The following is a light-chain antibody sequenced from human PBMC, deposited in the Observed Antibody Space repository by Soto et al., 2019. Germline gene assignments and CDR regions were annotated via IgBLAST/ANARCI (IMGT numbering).Light chain of an antibody. CDR1: GSNIGAGYD. V-gene: IGLV1-40*01. Sequence: QSVLTQPPSVSGAPGQRVTISCTGSGSNIGAGYDVHWYQQLPGTAPKLLIYGNNNRPSGVPDRISGSKSGTSGSLAIAGLQAEDEADYYCQSYDSSLSVVVFGGGTKVTVL. CDR2: GNN. J-gene: IGLJ2*01. CDR3: QSYDSSLSVVV.